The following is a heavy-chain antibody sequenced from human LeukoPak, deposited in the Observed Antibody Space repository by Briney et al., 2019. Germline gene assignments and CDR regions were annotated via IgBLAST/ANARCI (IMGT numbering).Heavy chain of an antibody. D-gene: IGHD3-3*01. Sequence: GGSLRLSCAASGFTFSSYSMNWVRQAPGKGLEWVSRINSDGSSTSYADSVKGRFTISRDNAKNTLYLQMNSLRAEDTAVYYCARASAYYDFWSGYYSPVVDDAFDIWGQGTMVTVSS. J-gene: IGHJ3*02. CDR1: GFTFSSYS. CDR2: INSDGSST. V-gene: IGHV3-74*01. CDR3: ARASAYYDFWSGYYSPVVDDAFDI.